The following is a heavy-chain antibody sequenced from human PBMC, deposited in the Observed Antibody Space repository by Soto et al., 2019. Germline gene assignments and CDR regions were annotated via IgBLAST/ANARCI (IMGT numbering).Heavy chain of an antibody. Sequence: SPPPSAPRNVSGGPISCHYWGWIRQPPGKGLGWMGSIYYSGSTYYNPALKSRVTISVDTSQNQFSLKLSSVTAADTAVYYCVRIDVWSGYYGSNAFDIWGQGTMVTVSS. V-gene: IGHV4-39*01. D-gene: IGHD3-3*01. CDR3: VRIDVWSGYYGSNAFDI. CDR1: GGPISCHY. CDR2: IYYSGST. J-gene: IGHJ3*02.